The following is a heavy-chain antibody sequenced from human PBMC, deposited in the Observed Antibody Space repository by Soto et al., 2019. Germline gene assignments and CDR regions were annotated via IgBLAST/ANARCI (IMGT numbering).Heavy chain of an antibody. J-gene: IGHJ2*01. CDR3: ARNSGSYSLYWYFDL. Sequence: GASVKVSCKASGGTFSSYAISWVRQAPGQGLEWMGGIIPIFGTANYAQKFQGRVTITADKSTSTAYMELSSLRSEDTAVHYCARNSGSYSLYWYFDLWGRGTLVTVSS. CDR2: IIPIFGTA. V-gene: IGHV1-69*06. CDR1: GGTFSSYA. D-gene: IGHD1-26*01.